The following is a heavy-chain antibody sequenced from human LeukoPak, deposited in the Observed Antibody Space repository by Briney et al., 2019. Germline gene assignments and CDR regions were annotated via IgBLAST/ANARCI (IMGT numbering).Heavy chain of an antibody. CDR3: ARAIGLGFFDI. D-gene: IGHD2-21*01. J-gene: IGHJ3*02. CDR1: GGSISSYY. V-gene: IGHV4-59*01. CDR2: IYYSGST. Sequence: SETLSLTCTVSGGSISSYYWSWIRQPPGKGLEWIGYIYYSGSTNYSPSLKSRVTISVDTSKNQFSLKLSSVTAADTAVYYCARAIGLGFFDIWGQGTMVTVSS.